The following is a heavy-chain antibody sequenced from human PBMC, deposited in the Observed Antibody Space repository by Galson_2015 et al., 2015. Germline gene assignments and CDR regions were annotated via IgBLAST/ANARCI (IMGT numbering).Heavy chain of an antibody. CDR2: LSFDENIE. D-gene: IGHD6-6*01. Sequence: SLRLSCAASGFTFSNYAMHWVRQAPGKGLEWLAVLSFDENIEYYADSVKGRFTISRDNSKNTLYLQMRSLTVEDTAVYYCARHWTLGIAARNAWYFDLWGRGALVTVSS. CDR1: GFTFSNYA. V-gene: IGHV3-30-3*01. CDR3: ARHWTLGIAARNAWYFDL. J-gene: IGHJ2*01.